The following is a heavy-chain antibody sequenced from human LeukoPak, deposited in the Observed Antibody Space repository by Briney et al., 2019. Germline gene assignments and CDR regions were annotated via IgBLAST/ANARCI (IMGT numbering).Heavy chain of an antibody. J-gene: IGHJ4*02. V-gene: IGHV3-7*01. D-gene: IGHD6-13*01. CDR3: ARMGWIAAADFDY. CDR2: IKQDGSEK. CDR1: GFTFSSYG. Sequence: GGSLRLSCAASGFTFSSYGMHWVRQAPGKGLEWVANIKQDGSEKYYVDSVKGRFTISRDNAKNSLYLQMNSLRAEDTAVYYCARMGWIAAADFDYWGQGTLVTVSS.